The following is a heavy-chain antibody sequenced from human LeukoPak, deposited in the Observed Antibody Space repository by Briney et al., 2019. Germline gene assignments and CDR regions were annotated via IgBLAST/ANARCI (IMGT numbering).Heavy chain of an antibody. Sequence: SETLSLTCTVSGGSISSYYWSWIRQPAGKGLEWIGRIYTSGSTNYNPSLKSRVTISVDTSKNQFSLKLSSVTAADTAVYYCARRPYYDILTGYSRPNYYYYMDVWGKGTTVTISS. CDR2: IYTSGST. CDR1: GGSISSYY. D-gene: IGHD3-9*01. J-gene: IGHJ6*03. CDR3: ARRPYYDILTGYSRPNYYYYMDV. V-gene: IGHV4-4*07.